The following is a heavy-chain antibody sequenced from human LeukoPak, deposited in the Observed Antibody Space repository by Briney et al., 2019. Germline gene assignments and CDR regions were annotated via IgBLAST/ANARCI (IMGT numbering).Heavy chain of an antibody. Sequence: SETLSLTCTVSGYSISSGYYWGWIRQAPGNGLEWIGSIYHSGTIKYNPSLKSRVTISVDTSKNQFSLKLSSVTAADTAVYYCARVMYYYDSSGYPSPGWFDPWGQGTLVTVSS. CDR2: IYHSGTI. CDR3: ARVMYYYDSSGYPSPGWFDP. D-gene: IGHD3-22*01. CDR1: GYSISSGYY. J-gene: IGHJ5*02. V-gene: IGHV4-38-2*02.